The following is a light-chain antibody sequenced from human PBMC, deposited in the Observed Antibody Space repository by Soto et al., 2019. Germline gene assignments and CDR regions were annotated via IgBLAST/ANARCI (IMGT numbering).Light chain of an antibody. CDR1: QSVASS. CDR2: GAS. V-gene: IGKV3-15*01. Sequence: ERVMTQSPATLSASPGERVTLSCRASQSVASSVAWYRQKPGQAPRLILYGASTRATGFPARFSGSGSGTEFTLTISSLQSEDFAVYLCQQYHYWPITFGQGTRLEIK. CDR3: QQYHYWPIT. J-gene: IGKJ5*01.